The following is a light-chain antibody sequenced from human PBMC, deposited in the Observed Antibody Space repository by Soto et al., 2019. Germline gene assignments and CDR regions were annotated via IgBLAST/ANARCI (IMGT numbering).Light chain of an antibody. J-gene: IGKJ4*01. Sequence: ETVLTQSPGTLSLSRVERGTLSCRASQSVSSFYLAWYQQKPGQAPRLLISGASSRATGIPDRFSGSGSGTDFPLTITGLVPEDVAVYYCQQYGTSTLTFGGGTKVDIK. CDR2: GAS. CDR1: QSVSSFY. CDR3: QQYGTSTLT. V-gene: IGKV3-20*01.